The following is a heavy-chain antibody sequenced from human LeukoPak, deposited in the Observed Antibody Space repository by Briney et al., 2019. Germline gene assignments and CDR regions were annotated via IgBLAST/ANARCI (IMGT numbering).Heavy chain of an antibody. V-gene: IGHV4-59*01. CDR1: GGSIRSYY. CDR2: MYYSGST. D-gene: IGHD5-12*01. CDR3: ARGSGYGDY. J-gene: IGHJ4*02. Sequence: SEALSLTCTVSGGSIRSYYWSWIRQPPGKGLEWIGYMYYSGSTNYNPSLTRRVTISINTSKNQFSLRLSSVTAADTAVYYCARGSGYGDYWGQGTLVTVSS.